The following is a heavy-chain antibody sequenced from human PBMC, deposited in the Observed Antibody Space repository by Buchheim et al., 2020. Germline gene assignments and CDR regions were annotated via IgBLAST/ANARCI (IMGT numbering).Heavy chain of an antibody. Sequence: EVRLLQSGAEVKKPGESLRISCQGSGYTFSNYWITWVRQMPGKGLEWMGRIDASDSYANYGPSFEGHVTISVDKSISTAYLQWSCLKASDTAMYYCARHARDDYVWGSYRCDYWGQGT. J-gene: IGHJ4*02. CDR2: IDASDSYA. V-gene: IGHV5-10-1*03. CDR1: GYTFSNYW. D-gene: IGHD3-16*02. CDR3: ARHARDDYVWGSYRCDY.